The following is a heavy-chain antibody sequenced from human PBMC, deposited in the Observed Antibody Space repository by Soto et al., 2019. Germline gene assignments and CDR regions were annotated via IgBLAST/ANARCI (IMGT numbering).Heavy chain of an antibody. Sequence: QLQLQESGPGLVKPSETLSLTCTVSGGSISSSSYYWGWIRQPPGKGLEWIGSIYYSGSTYYNPSLKSRVTRSVDTSKNQFPLTLRSVTAADTAVYYCAKGGSGSYSNAFDIWGQGTMVTVSS. CDR2: IYYSGST. V-gene: IGHV4-39*01. D-gene: IGHD3-10*01. CDR1: GGSISSSSYY. CDR3: AKGGSGSYSNAFDI. J-gene: IGHJ3*02.